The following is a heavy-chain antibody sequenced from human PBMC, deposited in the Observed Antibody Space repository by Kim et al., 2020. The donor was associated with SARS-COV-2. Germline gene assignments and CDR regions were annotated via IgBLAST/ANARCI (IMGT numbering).Heavy chain of an antibody. J-gene: IGHJ5*02. V-gene: IGHV4-31*03. D-gene: IGHD2-15*01. CDR1: GGSISSGGYY. Sequence: SETLSLTCTVSGGSISSGGYYWSWIRQHPGKGLECIGYIYYSGSTYYNPSLKSRVTISVDTSKNQFSLKLSSVTAADTAVYYCARVGCSGGSCYLPWGQGTLVTVSS. CDR3: ARVGCSGGSCYLP. CDR2: IYYSGST.